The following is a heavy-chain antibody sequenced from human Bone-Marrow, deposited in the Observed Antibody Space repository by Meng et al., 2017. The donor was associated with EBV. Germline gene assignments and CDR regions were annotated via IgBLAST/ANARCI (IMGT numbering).Heavy chain of an antibody. V-gene: IGHV1-3*01. CDR3: ARGQHDYAFDY. CDR1: GYTFTSTSFA. J-gene: IGHJ4*02. CDR2: INAGNGNT. Sequence: QVQVVQSGAEVKKTGASVKVSCRASGYTFTSTSFAIHWVRQAPGQRLEWMGWINAGNGNTKYSQNFQGRVTITRDTSATTVHMELRSLRSEDTAVYYCARGQHDYAFDYWGQGTLVTVFS. D-gene: IGHD4-17*01.